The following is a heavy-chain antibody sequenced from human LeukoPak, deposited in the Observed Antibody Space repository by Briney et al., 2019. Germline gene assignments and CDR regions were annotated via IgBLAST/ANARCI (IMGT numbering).Heavy chain of an antibody. V-gene: IGHV1-2*02. CDR2: IKPNSGAT. Sequence: ASVKVSCKASGYTFTGYYVHWVRQAPGQGLGWMGWIKPNSGATQYAQKFQGRVTITRDTSINTAYMDLSTLTSDDTAVYYCARYSSSSPFDYWGQGTPVTVSS. D-gene: IGHD6-6*01. CDR1: GYTFTGYY. CDR3: ARYSSSSPFDY. J-gene: IGHJ4*02.